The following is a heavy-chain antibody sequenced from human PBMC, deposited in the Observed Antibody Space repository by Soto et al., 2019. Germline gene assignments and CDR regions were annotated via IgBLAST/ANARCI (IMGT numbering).Heavy chain of an antibody. CDR3: AKGADSGLYYFDY. D-gene: IGHD5-12*01. J-gene: IGHJ4*02. CDR1: GFTFSSYA. CDR2: ISGSGGKT. Sequence: EVQLLDSGGGLVQPGGSLRLSCAASGFTFSSYAMSWVRQAPGKGLEWVSTISGSGGKTYFADSVKGRFTISRDNSQNTVYLQMNSLRGDDTVVYYYAKGADSGLYYFDYWGQGTLVTVSS. V-gene: IGHV3-23*01.